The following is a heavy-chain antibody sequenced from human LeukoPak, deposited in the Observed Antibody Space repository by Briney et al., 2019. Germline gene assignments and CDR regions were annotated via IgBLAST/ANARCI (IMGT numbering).Heavy chain of an antibody. CDR1: GFTVSSNY. Sequence: GGSLRLSCAVSGFTVSSNYMSWVRQAPGKGLEWVSDIYSGGSTYYADSVKGRFSISRDKSKNTLYLQMNSLRVEDTAVYYCARAPRIAAADLYYFDNWGQGTLVTASS. D-gene: IGHD6-25*01. J-gene: IGHJ4*02. CDR2: IYSGGST. CDR3: ARAPRIAAADLYYFDN. V-gene: IGHV3-66*01.